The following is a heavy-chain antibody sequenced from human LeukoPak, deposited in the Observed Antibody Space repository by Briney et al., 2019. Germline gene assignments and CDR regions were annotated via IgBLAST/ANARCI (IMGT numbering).Heavy chain of an antibody. Sequence: SVKVSCKASGGTFSSYAISWVRQAPGQGLEWMGGIIPIFGTANYAQKSQGRVTITADKSTSTAYMELSSLRSEDTAVYYCARETQEIAVAGTLDYWGQGTLVTVSS. CDR3: ARETQEIAVAGTLDY. D-gene: IGHD6-19*01. J-gene: IGHJ4*02. CDR1: GGTFSSYA. V-gene: IGHV1-69*06. CDR2: IIPIFGTA.